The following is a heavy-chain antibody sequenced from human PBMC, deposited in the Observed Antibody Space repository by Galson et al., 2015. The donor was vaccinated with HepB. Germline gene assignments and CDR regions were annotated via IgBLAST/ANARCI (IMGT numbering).Heavy chain of an antibody. Sequence: SLRLSCAGSGFTFSTYPMHWVRQAPGKGLEWVAVISSDDGTNQYYADSVKGRFTISRDNSNNTLYLQMNSLRAEDTAVYYCAGRHPWIHLYFPLDYWGQGTLVTVSS. J-gene: IGHJ4*02. CDR2: ISSDDGTNQ. CDR1: GFTFSTYP. CDR3: AGRHPWIHLYFPLDY. D-gene: IGHD5-18*01. V-gene: IGHV3-30-3*01.